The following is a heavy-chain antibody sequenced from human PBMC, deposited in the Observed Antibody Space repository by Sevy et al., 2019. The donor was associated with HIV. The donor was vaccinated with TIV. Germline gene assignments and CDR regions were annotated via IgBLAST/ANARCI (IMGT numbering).Heavy chain of an antibody. CDR2: IYTFTGDT. V-gene: IGHV1-18*01. CDR1: GYTFSTYG. CDR3: ARGYCSGGRCYPGGY. Sequence: ASVKVSCEASGYTFSTYGINWVRQAPGQGLEWMGWIYTFTGDTNYLQKLQDRVTMTKDTSTSTVYMELRSLRSDDTAVYYCARGYCSGGRCYPGGYWGQGTLVTVSS. D-gene: IGHD2-15*01. J-gene: IGHJ4*02.